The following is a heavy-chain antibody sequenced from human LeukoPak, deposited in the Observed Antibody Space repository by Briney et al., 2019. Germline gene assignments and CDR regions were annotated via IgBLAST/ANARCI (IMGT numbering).Heavy chain of an antibody. Sequence: ASVKVSCKASGYTFTSYYMHWVRQAPGQGLEWMGIINPSGGSTSYAQKFQGRVTMTRDTSTSTVYMELSSLRSEDTAVYYCARGSEAHYIPGYDFWSGYYSPFDYWGQGTLVTVSS. CDR1: GYTFTSYY. CDR2: INPSGGST. J-gene: IGHJ4*02. CDR3: ARGSEAHYIPGYDFWSGYYSPFDY. V-gene: IGHV1-46*01. D-gene: IGHD3-3*01.